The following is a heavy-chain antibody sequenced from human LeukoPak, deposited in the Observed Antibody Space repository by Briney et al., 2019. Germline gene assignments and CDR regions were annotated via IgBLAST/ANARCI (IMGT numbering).Heavy chain of an antibody. CDR1: GFTVSSNY. CDR2: IYSGGST. J-gene: IGHJ4*02. D-gene: IGHD6-13*01. V-gene: IGHV3-53*01. CDR3: ARGAAAGHIDY. Sequence: GGSLRLSCAASGFTVSSNYMSWVRQAPGKGLEWVSVIYSGGSTYYADSVKGRFTISRDNRNTLYLQMSSLRVEDTAVYYCARGAAAGHIDYWGQGTLVTVSS.